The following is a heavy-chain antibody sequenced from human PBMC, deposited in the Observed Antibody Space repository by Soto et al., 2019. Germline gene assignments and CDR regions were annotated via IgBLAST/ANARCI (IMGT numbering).Heavy chain of an antibody. CDR1: GDSVSSNSAA. D-gene: IGHD6-13*01. Sequence: PTLSLPCAISGDSVSSNSAAWNWIRQSPSRGLEWLGRTYYRSKWYNDYAVSVKSRITINPDTSKNQFSLQLNSVTPEDTAVYYCAREVGYSSSSICDYWGQGTLVNVSS. V-gene: IGHV6-1*01. J-gene: IGHJ4*02. CDR3: AREVGYSSSSICDY. CDR2: TYYRSKWYN.